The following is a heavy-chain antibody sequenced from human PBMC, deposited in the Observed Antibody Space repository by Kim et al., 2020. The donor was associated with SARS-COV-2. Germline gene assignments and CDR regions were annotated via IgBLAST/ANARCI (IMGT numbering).Heavy chain of an antibody. Sequence: SETLSLTCAVSGASINSDSHHWGWIRQSPGKGMDWIASIHYSGSTSYNPSLRSRVTISLDTSNRQFSLEVTSVTAADTAVYYCAGLAVVGWPSNDFWGQRNQVTVFS. V-gene: IGHV4-39*01. D-gene: IGHD2-15*01. CDR1: GASINSDSHH. J-gene: IGHJ4*02. CDR2: IHYSGST. CDR3: AGLAVVGWPSNDF.